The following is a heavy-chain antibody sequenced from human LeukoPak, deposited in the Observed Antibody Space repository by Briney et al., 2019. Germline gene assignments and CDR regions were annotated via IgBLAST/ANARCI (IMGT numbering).Heavy chain of an antibody. J-gene: IGHJ1*01. V-gene: IGHV3-66*01. CDR1: GGSFSGYY. Sequence: PSETLSLTCAVYGGSFSGYYMSWVRQAPGKGLEWVSVIYSGGSTYYADSVKGRFTISRDNSKNTLYLQMNSLRAEDTAVYYCAVSYSSGWPLWGYFQHWGQGTLVTVSS. CDR2: IYSGGST. D-gene: IGHD6-19*01. CDR3: AVSYSSGWPLWGYFQH.